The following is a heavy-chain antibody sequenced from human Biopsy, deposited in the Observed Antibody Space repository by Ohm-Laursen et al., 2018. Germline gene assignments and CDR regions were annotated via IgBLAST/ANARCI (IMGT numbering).Heavy chain of an antibody. V-gene: IGHV3-9*01. J-gene: IGHJ2*01. D-gene: IGHD3-22*01. CDR3: AKDLASGSGYYWYFDF. CDR2: ISWSSRNI. Sequence: LSLTCAASGFTFDDYAMHWVRQAPGKGLEWVSGISWSSRNIGYADSVKGRFTISRDNAKNYLYLQMNSLRAEDTALYYCAKDLASGSGYYWYFDFWGRGTLVTVSS. CDR1: GFTFDDYA.